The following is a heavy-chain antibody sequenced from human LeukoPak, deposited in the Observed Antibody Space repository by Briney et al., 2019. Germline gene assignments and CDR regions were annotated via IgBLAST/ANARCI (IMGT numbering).Heavy chain of an antibody. CDR3: AKVIAVAGTWSWFDP. V-gene: IGHV3-23*01. CDR1: GFTFSSYA. D-gene: IGHD6-19*01. Sequence: GGSLRLSCAASGFTFSSYAMSWVRQAPGKGLEWVSAISGSGGSTYYADSVKGRFTISRDNSKNTLYLQMNSLRAEDTAAYYCAKVIAVAGTWSWFDPWGQGTLVTVSS. J-gene: IGHJ5*02. CDR2: ISGSGGST.